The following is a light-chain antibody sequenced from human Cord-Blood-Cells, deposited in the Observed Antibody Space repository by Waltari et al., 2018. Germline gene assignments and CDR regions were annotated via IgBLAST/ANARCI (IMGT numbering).Light chain of an antibody. V-gene: IGLV1-40*01. CDR2: VTS. CDR3: QSYDSSLSGYV. Sequence: QSVLTPPPSVSGAPGPRVTISRTGSSANLGAGDDVHWFQQLPGTTPKLLLFVTSNRPSGVPDRFSGSKSGTSASLAITGLQAEDEADYYCQSYDSSLSGYVFGTGTKVTVL. J-gene: IGLJ1*01. CDR1: SANLGAGDD.